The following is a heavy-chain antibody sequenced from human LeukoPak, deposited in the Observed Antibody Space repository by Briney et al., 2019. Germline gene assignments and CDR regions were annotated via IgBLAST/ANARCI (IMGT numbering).Heavy chain of an antibody. J-gene: IGHJ4*02. CDR2: IIPIFGTA. CDR1: GGTFSSYA. V-gene: IGHV1-69*01. Sequence: GASVKVSCKASGGTFSSYAISWVRQAPGQGLEWMGGIIPIFGTANYAQKFQGRVTITADESTSTAYMELSSLRSEDTAVYYCARSYYYGSGSYFDYWGQGTLVTVSS. D-gene: IGHD3-10*01. CDR3: ARSYYYGSGSYFDY.